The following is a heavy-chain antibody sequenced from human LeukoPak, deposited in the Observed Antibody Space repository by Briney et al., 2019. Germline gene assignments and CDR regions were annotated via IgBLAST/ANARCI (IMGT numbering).Heavy chain of an antibody. CDR3: ARDKEGATPSDY. D-gene: IGHD1-26*01. Sequence: SETLSLTCAVSGGSISSSNWWSWVRQPPGKGLEWIGEIYHSGSTNYNPSLKSRVTISVDKSKNQFSLKLTSVTAADTAVYYCARDKEGATPSDYWGQGTLVTVSS. J-gene: IGHJ4*02. V-gene: IGHV4-4*02. CDR1: GGSISSSNW. CDR2: IYHSGST.